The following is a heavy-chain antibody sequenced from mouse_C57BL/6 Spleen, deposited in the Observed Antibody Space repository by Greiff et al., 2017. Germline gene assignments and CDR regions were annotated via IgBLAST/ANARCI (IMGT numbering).Heavy chain of an antibody. Sequence: QVQLQQPGAELVKPGASVKLSCKASGYTFTSYWMHWVKHRPGQGLEWIGMIHPNSGSTNYNEKFKSKATLTVDKSSSTAYMQLSSLTSEDSAVYYCARSDYYSNYYWYFDVWGTGTTVTVSS. V-gene: IGHV1-64*01. CDR3: ARSDYYSNYYWYFDV. J-gene: IGHJ1*03. CDR2: IHPNSGST. D-gene: IGHD2-5*01. CDR1: GYTFTSYW.